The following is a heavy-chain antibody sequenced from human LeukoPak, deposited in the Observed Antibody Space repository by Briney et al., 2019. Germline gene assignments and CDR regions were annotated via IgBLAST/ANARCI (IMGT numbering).Heavy chain of an antibody. D-gene: IGHD3-3*01. CDR3: ASGPPFLKYFEY. V-gene: IGHV3-30*03. J-gene: IGHJ4*02. CDR2: ISYDGSNK. CDR1: GFTFSSYG. Sequence: PGGSLRLSCAASGFTFSSYGMHWVRQAPGKGLEWVAVISYDGSNKYYADSVKGRFTISRDNSKNTLYLQMNSLRAEDTAVYYCASGPPFLKYFEYWGQGTLVTVSS.